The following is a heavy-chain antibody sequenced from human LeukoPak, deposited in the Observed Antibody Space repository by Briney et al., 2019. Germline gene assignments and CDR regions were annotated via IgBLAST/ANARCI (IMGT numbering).Heavy chain of an antibody. CDR1: GGSISSYY. Sequence: PSETLSLTCTVSGGSISSYYWSWIRQPPGKGLEWIGEINHSGSTNYNPSLKGRVTISVDTSKNQFSLKLNSVTAADTAVYYCARGRWHPSVRVDYWGQGTLVTVSS. CDR2: INHSGST. V-gene: IGHV4-34*01. J-gene: IGHJ4*02. D-gene: IGHD6-13*01. CDR3: ARGRWHPSVRVDY.